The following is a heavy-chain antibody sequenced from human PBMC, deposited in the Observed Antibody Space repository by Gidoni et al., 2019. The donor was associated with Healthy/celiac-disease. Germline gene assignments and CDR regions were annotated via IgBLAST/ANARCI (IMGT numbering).Heavy chain of an antibody. CDR3: AREDGYSSSQNMDV. D-gene: IGHD6-13*01. CDR1: GFTFSSYS. CDR2: ISSSSSTI. V-gene: IGHV3-48*02. Sequence: EVQLVESGGGLVQPGGSLRLSCDASGFTFSSYSMNWDRQTPGKGLEWVSYISSSSSTIYYADSVKGRFTISRDNAKNSLYLQRNSLRDEDTAVYYCAREDGYSSSQNMDVWGKGTTVTVSS. J-gene: IGHJ6*03.